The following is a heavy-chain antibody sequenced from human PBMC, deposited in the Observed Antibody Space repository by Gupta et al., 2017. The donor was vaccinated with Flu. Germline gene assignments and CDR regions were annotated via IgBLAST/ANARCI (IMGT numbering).Heavy chain of an antibody. V-gene: IGHV3-49*03. CDR1: GFTFGDYA. CDR2: IRSKAYGGTT. D-gene: IGHD2-2*01. J-gene: IGHJ4*02. Sequence: EVQLVESGGGLAQPGRSLRLSSTATGFTFGDYAMSWFRQAPGKGLECVCFIRSKAYGGTTEYAASVKGRFTISRDDSKSIAYLQMNSLKTEDTAVYYCTRGWAAAAENNFDYWGQGTLVTVSS. CDR3: TRGWAAAAENNFDY.